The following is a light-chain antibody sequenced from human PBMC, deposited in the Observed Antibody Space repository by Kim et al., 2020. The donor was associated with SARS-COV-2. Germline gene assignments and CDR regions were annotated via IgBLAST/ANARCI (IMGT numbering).Light chain of an antibody. Sequence: SYELRQPPSVSVSPGQTARITCSGDALPKQFAYWYQQKPGQAPVVVIYKDSERPSAIPERFSGSSSGTAVTLTISGVQAEDEADYYCQSADSSGTYVVFGGGTQLTVL. J-gene: IGLJ3*02. CDR2: KDS. V-gene: IGLV3-25*03. CDR3: QSADSSGTYVV. CDR1: ALPKQF.